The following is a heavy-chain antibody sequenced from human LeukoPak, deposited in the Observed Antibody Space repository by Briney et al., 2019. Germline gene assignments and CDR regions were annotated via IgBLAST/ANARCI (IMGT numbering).Heavy chain of an antibody. CDR3: ARHSSSLLAELASFYFDS. Sequence: PSETLSLTCTVSGDSVAYSNDYWGWIRQPPGKGLEWIGRIYYGGNTYYSPSLKRRLTIYVYTSKNQFSLRVSSVTAADTPVYYCARHSSSLLAELASFYFDSWGQGILVPVSS. CDR1: GDSVAYSNDY. D-gene: IGHD3-16*01. V-gene: IGHV4-39*01. J-gene: IGHJ4*02. CDR2: IYYGGNT.